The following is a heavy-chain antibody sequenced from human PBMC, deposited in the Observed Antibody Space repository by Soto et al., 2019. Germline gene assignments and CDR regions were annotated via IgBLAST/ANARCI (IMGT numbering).Heavy chain of an antibody. J-gene: IGHJ3*02. V-gene: IGHV6-1*01. CDR1: GDSVSSNTAA. D-gene: IGHD7-27*01. Sequence: SQTLSLTCAVFGDSVSSNTAAWTWIRQSPSRGLEWLGRTYYRSKWYNDYAVSVKSRITINPDTSGNQFSLQLNSVTPEDTAVYYCARDLGAFDIWGQGTMVTVSS. CDR3: ARDLGAFDI. CDR2: TYYRSKWYN.